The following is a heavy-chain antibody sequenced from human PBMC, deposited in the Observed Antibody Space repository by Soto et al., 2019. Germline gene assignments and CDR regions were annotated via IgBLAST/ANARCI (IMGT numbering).Heavy chain of an antibody. CDR2: TSYDGTST. V-gene: IGHV3-30*18. CDR1: GFTFNIFA. Sequence: QVHLVESGGGVVQPGRSLRLSCAASGFTFNIFAMHWVRQAPGKGLEWVATTSYDGTSTFYAGSVEGRFTISRDDSNDTLCLLLSGLRPEDTAVYYCTKDRQPLAFGYGLDVWGQGTTVTVSS. J-gene: IGHJ6*02. D-gene: IGHD2-21*01. CDR3: TKDRQPLAFGYGLDV.